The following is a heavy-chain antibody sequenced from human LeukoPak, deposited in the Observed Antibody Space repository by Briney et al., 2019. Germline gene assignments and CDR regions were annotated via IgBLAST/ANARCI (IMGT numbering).Heavy chain of an antibody. Sequence: PGGSLRLSCAASGFTFSDYYMSWIRQAPGKGLEWVSYISSSGSTIYYADSVEGRFTISRDNAKNSLYLQMNSLRAEDTAVYYCARCGSSSYYYYYMDVWGKGTTVTVSS. J-gene: IGHJ6*03. CDR2: ISSSGSTI. CDR1: GFTFSDYY. D-gene: IGHD6-13*01. V-gene: IGHV3-11*04. CDR3: ARCGSSSYYYYYMDV.